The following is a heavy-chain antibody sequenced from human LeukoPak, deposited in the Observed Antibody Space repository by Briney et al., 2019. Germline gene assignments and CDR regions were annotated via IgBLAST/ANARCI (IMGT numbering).Heavy chain of an antibody. V-gene: IGHV3-23*01. Sequence: PGGSLRLSCAASGFTFSSYAMSWVRQAPGKGLEWVSAISGSGGSTYYADSVKGRFTISRDNSKNTLYLQMNSLRAEDTAVYYCAKGLGYCSSTSCYVSLVTSFDYWGQGTLVTVSS. CDR3: AKGLGYCSSTSCYVSLVTSFDY. J-gene: IGHJ4*02. CDR2: ISGSGGST. CDR1: GFTFSSYA. D-gene: IGHD2-2*01.